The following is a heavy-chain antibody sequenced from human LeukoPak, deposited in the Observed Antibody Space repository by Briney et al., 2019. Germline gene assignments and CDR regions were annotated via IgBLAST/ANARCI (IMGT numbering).Heavy chain of an antibody. D-gene: IGHD2-15*01. CDR3: ARGRPHGSDY. V-gene: IGHV3-74*01. CDR2: IISDGSST. Sequence: LGGSLRLSCAASGCIYSSDWMNWVRQAPGKGLVWVSRIISDGSSTNYADSVKGRFTISRDNAKNTLYLQMNSLRVEDTAVYYCARGRPHGSDYWGQGTLVTVSS. J-gene: IGHJ4*02. CDR1: GCIYSSDW.